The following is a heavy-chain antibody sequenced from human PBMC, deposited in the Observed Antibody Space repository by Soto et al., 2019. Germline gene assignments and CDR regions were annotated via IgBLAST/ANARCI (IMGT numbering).Heavy chain of an antibody. D-gene: IGHD1-1*01. Sequence: PSENLSLTCSVPGGCISTVGHYSTVIRQPPVKGLEWIGSIYHTGSTYYSKYLRSRLTMSVDASKSQFSLGLSSVTAADTAVYYCARATGTLRSRNCDYWGQGSLVTVPS. J-gene: IGHJ4*02. CDR3: ARATGTLRSRNCDY. CDR2: IYHTGST. V-gene: IGHV4-31*03. CDR1: GGCISTVGHY.